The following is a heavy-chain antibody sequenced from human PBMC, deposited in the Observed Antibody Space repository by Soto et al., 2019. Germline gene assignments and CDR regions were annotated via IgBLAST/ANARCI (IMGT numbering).Heavy chain of an antibody. D-gene: IGHD1-26*01. CDR3: ARTHSGSYYSGFNY. V-gene: IGHV4-38-2*01. CDR2: IYRSGTT. Sequence: PPENLCLTCVVSNLSISSGYYFGWIRQSPGKGLEWIASIYRSGTTSYNPSLKSRVTISVDPSQNQFSLMLTAVTAADTAVYYCARTHSGSYYSGFNYWCRGPLVT. CDR1: NLSISSGYY. J-gene: IGHJ4*02.